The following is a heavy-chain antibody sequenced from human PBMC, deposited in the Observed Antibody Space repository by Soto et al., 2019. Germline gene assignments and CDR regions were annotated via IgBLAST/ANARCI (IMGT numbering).Heavy chain of an antibody. D-gene: IGHD5-12*01. Sequence: GASVKVSCKGAGYTFSNYYMHWVRQAPGQGLEWMGIINPSGDSTSYAQEFQGRVTMTRETSTSTLYMELSSLRSEDTAVYYCARATRSGSLHLDHWGQGTLVTVSS. J-gene: IGHJ4*02. CDR2: INPSGDST. V-gene: IGHV1-46*01. CDR1: GYTFSNYY. CDR3: ARATRSGSLHLDH.